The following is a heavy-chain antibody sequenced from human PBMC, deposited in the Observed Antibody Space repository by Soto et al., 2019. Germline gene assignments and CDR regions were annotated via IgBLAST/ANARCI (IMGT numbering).Heavy chain of an antibody. Sequence: DTLSLTCSVSGVSLTSGNWWTWVRQSPQRGLEYIGEIFHDGTANYYPSFERRVAMSVDTSRNQFSLKLTSVTAADTAVYFCARLVYDTRLNYMYFDFWGPGTLVTVSS. D-gene: IGHD3-10*01. CDR3: ARLVYDTRLNYMYFDF. CDR1: GVSLTSGNW. V-gene: IGHV4-4*01. CDR2: IFHDGTA. J-gene: IGHJ4*02.